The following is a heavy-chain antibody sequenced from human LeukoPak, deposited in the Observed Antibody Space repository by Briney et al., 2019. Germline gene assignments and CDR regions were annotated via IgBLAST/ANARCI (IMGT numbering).Heavy chain of an antibody. CDR3: ARGFSRASGKWFDP. D-gene: IGHD3-10*01. V-gene: IGHV4-59*01. CDR1: GGSISSYY. J-gene: IGHJ5*02. CDR2: IYYSGST. Sequence: SETLSLTCTVSGGSISSYYWSWIRQPPGKGLEWIGYIYYSGSTNYNPSLKSRVTISVDTFKSQFSLKLSSVTAADTAVYYCARGFSRASGKWFDPWGQGTLVTVSS.